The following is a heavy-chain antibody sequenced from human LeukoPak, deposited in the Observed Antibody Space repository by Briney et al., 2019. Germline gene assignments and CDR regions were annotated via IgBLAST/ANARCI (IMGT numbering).Heavy chain of an antibody. V-gene: IGHV3-48*01. CDR3: ARATQPGFDP. CDR1: GLTFSTYS. J-gene: IGHJ5*02. D-gene: IGHD2-15*01. Sequence: PGGSLRLSCGASGLTFSTYSMNWVRQAPGKGPEWVSYISSDSGARYYADSVKGRFTISRDNAKNSLYLQMNSLRAEDTAVYYCARATQPGFDPWGQGTLVTVSS. CDR2: ISSDSGAR.